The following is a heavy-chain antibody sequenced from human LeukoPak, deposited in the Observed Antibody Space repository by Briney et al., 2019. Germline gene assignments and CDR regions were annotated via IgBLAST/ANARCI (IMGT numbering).Heavy chain of an antibody. D-gene: IGHD4-17*01. CDR2: INHSGST. CDR3: ARGRSTTVTTWYYFDC. Sequence: PSETLSLTCAVYGGSFSGYYWSWIRQPPGKGLEWIGEINHSGSTNYNPSLKSRVTISVDTSKNQFSLKLSSVTAADTAVYYCARGRSTTVTTWYYFDCWGQGTLVTVSS. CDR1: GGSFSGYY. J-gene: IGHJ4*02. V-gene: IGHV4-34*01.